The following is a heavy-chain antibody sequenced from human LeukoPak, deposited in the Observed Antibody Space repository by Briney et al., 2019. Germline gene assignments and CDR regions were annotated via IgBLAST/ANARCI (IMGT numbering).Heavy chain of an antibody. J-gene: IGHJ4*02. V-gene: IGHV4-59*01. CDR3: GRARKYTSGYRVTELGTGYSDY. CDR1: GGSISTYY. Sequence: SETLSLTCTVSGGSISTYYWNWIRQPPGKGLEWIGYTYYSGTTNYNPSLKSRVSMSVDTSKNQFSLKLSSGTVGDPAVYYGGRARKYTSGYRVTELGTGYSDYWGQGTLVTVSS. CDR2: TYYSGTT. D-gene: IGHD5-18*01.